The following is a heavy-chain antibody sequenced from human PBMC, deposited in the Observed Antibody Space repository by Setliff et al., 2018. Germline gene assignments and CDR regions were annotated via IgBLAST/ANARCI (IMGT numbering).Heavy chain of an antibody. CDR2: ISGSGAI. V-gene: IGHV3-23*01. D-gene: IGHD4-4*01. CDR3: AKDTGYYFDY. Sequence: GGSLRLSCAASGFTFSSYGMHWVRQAPGKGLEWVSGISGSGAISYADSVKGRFTVSRDNSKNTLYLQMNSLRGEDTAVYYCAKDTGYYFDYWGQGTLVTVSS. CDR1: GFTFSSYG. J-gene: IGHJ4*02.